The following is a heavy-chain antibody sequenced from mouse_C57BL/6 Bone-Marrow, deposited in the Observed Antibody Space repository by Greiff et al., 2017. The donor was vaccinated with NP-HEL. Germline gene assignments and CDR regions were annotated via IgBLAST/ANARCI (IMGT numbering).Heavy chain of an antibody. Sequence: VQLQQSGPELVKPGASVKISCKASGYTFTDYYMNWVKQSHGKSLEWIGDINPNNGGISYTQKFKGKSTMTVDKSSSTAYMELRSLTSEDSAVYYCARYSNLYYYAMDYWGQGTSVTVSS. D-gene: IGHD2-5*01. CDR3: ARYSNLYYYAMDY. CDR2: INPNNGGI. V-gene: IGHV1-26*01. J-gene: IGHJ4*01. CDR1: GYTFTDYY.